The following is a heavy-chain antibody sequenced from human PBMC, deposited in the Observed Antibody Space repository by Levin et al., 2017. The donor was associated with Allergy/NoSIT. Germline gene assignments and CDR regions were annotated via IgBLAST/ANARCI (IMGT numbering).Heavy chain of an antibody. D-gene: IGHD4-11*01. CDR3: AKDGEPRATSLWYFDL. V-gene: IGHV3-30*18. J-gene: IGHJ2*01. CDR1: GFTFSSYG. Sequence: GGSLRLSCAASGFTFSSYGMHWVRQAPGKGLEWVAVISYDGSNKYYADSVKGRFTISRDNSKNTLYLQMNSLRAEDTAVYYCAKDGEPRATSLWYFDLWGRGTLVTVSS. CDR2: ISYDGSNK.